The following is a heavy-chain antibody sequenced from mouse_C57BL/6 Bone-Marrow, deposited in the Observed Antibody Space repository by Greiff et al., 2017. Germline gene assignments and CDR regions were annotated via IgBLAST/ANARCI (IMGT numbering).Heavy chain of an antibody. Sequence: VQLQQSGAELVRPGASVKLSCTASGFNIKDDYMHWVKQRPEQGLEWIGWIDPENGDTEYASKFQGKATITADTSSHTAYLPLSSLTSEDTAVYDGTTCLRLRIYAMDYWGQGTSVTVSS. V-gene: IGHV14-4*01. CDR3: TTCLRLRIYAMDY. CDR1: GFNIKDDY. CDR2: IDPENGDT. D-gene: IGHD1-1*01. J-gene: IGHJ4*01.